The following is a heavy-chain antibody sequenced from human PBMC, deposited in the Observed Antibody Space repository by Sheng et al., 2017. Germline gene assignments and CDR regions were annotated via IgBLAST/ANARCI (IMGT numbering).Heavy chain of an antibody. CDR1: GFTFTSYD. V-gene: IGHV3-30*18. CDR3: AKDRSPTRGFYFMDV. J-gene: IGHJ6*03. Sequence: QVQLVESGGGVVQPGRSLRLSCAASGFTFTSYDMHWVRQAPGKGLEWVAVISYDGSDRYYADSVKGRFTISRDNSKNTVDLQMNSLTPEDTAVYYCAKDRSPTRGFYFMDVWGQGTTVTVSS. D-gene: IGHD4-17*01. CDR2: ISYDGSDR.